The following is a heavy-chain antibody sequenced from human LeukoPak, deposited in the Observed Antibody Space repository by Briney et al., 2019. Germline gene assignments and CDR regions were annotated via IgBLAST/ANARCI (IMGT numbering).Heavy chain of an antibody. CDR1: GYTFTGYY. D-gene: IGHD6-19*01. J-gene: IGHJ4*02. V-gene: IGHV1-2*04. CDR3: ARAGGASDSSGWYVFDY. Sequence: ASVTVSCKASGYTFTGYYIHWVRQAPGQGLEWMGWINPNSGGTNYAQMFQGWVTMTRDTSTSTAYMELSRLRSDDTAVYYCARAGGASDSSGWYVFDYWGQGTLVTVSS. CDR2: INPNSGGT.